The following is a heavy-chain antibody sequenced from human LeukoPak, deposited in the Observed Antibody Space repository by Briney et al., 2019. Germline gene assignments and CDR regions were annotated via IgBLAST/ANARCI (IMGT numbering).Heavy chain of an antibody. CDR3: VRSKSGTYGWFDP. D-gene: IGHD4-17*01. CDR1: GGSISGYY. V-gene: IGHV4-59*01. J-gene: IGHJ5*02. Sequence: SETLSLTCTVSGGSISGYYWSWIRQPPGKGLEWIGYIYYTGTTNYNPSLKSRVIISVDTSKNQFSLKVSSVTAADTAVYYCVRSKSGTYGWFDPWGQGTLVTVSS. CDR2: IYYTGTT.